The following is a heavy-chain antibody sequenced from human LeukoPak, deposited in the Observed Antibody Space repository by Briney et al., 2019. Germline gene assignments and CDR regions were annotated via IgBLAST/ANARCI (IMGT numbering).Heavy chain of an antibody. CDR3: ARQRVWDFDY. V-gene: IGHV4-39*01. Sequence: SETLSLTCTVSGGSISLGSYFWGWIRQPPGKGLEWIGSIYYTGSTYYNPSLKSRGTISVDTSKNQFSLKLNSVTAAGTALYYCARQRVWDFDYWGQGTLVTVSS. J-gene: IGHJ4*02. CDR2: IYYTGST. D-gene: IGHD5/OR15-5a*01. CDR1: GGSISLGSYF.